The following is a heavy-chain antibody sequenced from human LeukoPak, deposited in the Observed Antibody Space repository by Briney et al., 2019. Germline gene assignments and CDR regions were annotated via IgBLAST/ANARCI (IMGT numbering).Heavy chain of an antibody. CDR2: ISYDGSNK. CDR1: GFTFSSYA. V-gene: IGHV3-30-3*01. D-gene: IGHD1-1*01. J-gene: IGHJ5*02. CDR3: GSGPVGTTVP. Sequence: GGSLRLSCAASGFTFSSYAMHWVRQAPGKGLEWVAVISYDGSNKYYADSVKGRFTISRDNSKNTLYLQMNSLRAEDTAVYYCGSGPVGTTVPWGQGTLVTVSS.